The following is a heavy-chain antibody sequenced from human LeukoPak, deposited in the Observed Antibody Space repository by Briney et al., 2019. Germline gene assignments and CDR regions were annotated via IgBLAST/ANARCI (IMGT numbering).Heavy chain of an antibody. D-gene: IGHD6-19*01. CDR2: ISSSSSTI. Sequence: GGSLRLSCAASGFTFSSYSMNWVRQAPGKGLEWVSYISSSSSTIYYADSVKGRFTISRDNAKNSLYLQMNSLRAEDTAVYYCARGSSSGWFTLGDYWGQGTLVTVSS. CDR1: GFTFSSYS. J-gene: IGHJ4*02. CDR3: ARGSSSGWFTLGDY. V-gene: IGHV3-48*01.